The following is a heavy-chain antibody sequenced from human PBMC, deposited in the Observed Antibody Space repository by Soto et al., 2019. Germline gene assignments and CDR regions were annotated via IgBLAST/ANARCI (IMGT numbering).Heavy chain of an antibody. Sequence: XESLSLTCAVYGGSFSCCYWSWVRQPPGKGLEWIGEIYHSGSTNYNPSLKSRVTISVDTSKNQFSLKLSSVTAADTAVYYCARGRITMVRGGYYYYYYGMDVWGQGTTVT. V-gene: IGHV4-34*01. J-gene: IGHJ6*02. D-gene: IGHD3-10*01. CDR2: IYHSGST. CDR1: GGSFSCCY. CDR3: ARGRITMVRGGYYYYYYGMDV.